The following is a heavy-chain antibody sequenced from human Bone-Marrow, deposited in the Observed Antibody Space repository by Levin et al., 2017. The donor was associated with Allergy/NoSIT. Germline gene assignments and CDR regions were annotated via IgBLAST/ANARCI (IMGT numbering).Heavy chain of an antibody. Sequence: GESLKISCKASGYTFTSYGISWVRQAPGQGLEWMGWISAYNGNTNYAQKLQGRVTMTTDTSTSTAYMELRSLRSDDTAVYYCARIVVVPAAIYGMDVWGQGTTVTVSS. CDR1: GYTFTSYG. CDR2: ISAYNGNT. J-gene: IGHJ6*02. CDR3: ARIVVVPAAIYGMDV. D-gene: IGHD2-2*01. V-gene: IGHV1-18*01.